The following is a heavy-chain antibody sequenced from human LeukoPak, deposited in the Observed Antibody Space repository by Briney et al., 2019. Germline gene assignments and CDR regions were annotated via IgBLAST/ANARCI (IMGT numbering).Heavy chain of an antibody. V-gene: IGHV3-23*01. CDR2: ITSRGEST. Sequence: GGSLRLSCAASGFTFSIYAMSWVRQAPGKGLQWVSSITSRGESTWYVDSVKGRFTITRDNSENTLYLQMHSLRAEDTAVYYCARDRPNYYGSDGHYYRRDGDYWGRGTLVGVSS. CDR1: GFTFSIYA. D-gene: IGHD3-22*01. CDR3: ARDRPNYYGSDGHYYRRDGDY. J-gene: IGHJ4*02.